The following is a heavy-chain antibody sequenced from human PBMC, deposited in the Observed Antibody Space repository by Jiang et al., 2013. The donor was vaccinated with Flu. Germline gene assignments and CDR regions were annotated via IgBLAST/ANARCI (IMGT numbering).Heavy chain of an antibody. V-gene: IGHV4-39*01. CDR1: GGSISSSSYY. Sequence: LLKPSETLSLTCTVSGGSISSSSYYWGWIRQPPGKGLEWIGSIYYSGSTYYKPSLKSRVTISVDTSKNQFSLKLNSVTAADTAVYYCARLGGDYDFWSDYYRYGMDVWGQGTTV. CDR2: IYYSGST. D-gene: IGHD3-3*01. CDR3: ARLGGDYDFWSDYYRYGMDV. J-gene: IGHJ6*02.